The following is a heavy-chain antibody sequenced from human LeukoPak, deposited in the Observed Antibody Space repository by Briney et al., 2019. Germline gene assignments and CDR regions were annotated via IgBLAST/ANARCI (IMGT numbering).Heavy chain of an antibody. V-gene: IGHV2-5*02. J-gene: IGHJ5*02. CDR3: AHIAYMAPPDP. D-gene: IGHD3-16*01. Sequence: SGPTLLKPTQTLTLTCTFSGFSLRTSGVGVGWIRQPPGKALEWLALIYWDDDKRYSPSLKSRLTITMDTSKNQVVLTMINMDPVDTATYYCAHIAYMAPPDPWGQGTLVTVSS. CDR2: IYWDDDK. CDR1: GFSLRTSGVG.